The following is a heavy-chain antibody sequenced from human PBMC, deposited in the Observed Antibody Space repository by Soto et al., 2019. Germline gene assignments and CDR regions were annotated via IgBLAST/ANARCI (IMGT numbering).Heavy chain of an antibody. CDR1: GGTFSSYA. CDR3: ARAWYSGSYDFDY. J-gene: IGHJ4*02. D-gene: IGHD1-26*01. Sequence: SVKVSCKASGGTFSSYAVSWVRQAPGQGLEWMGGIIPIFGTANYAQKFQGRVTITADESTSTAYMELSSLRSEDTAVYYCARAWYSGSYDFDYWGQGTLVTVSS. V-gene: IGHV1-69*13. CDR2: IIPIFGTA.